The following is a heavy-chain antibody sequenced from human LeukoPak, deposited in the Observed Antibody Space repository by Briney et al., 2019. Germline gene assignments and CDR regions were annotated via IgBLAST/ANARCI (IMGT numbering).Heavy chain of an antibody. CDR2: IRYDGSNK. CDR1: GFTFSSYG. CDR3: AKDRYSSSWYAGYYFDY. D-gene: IGHD6-13*01. Sequence: GGSLRLSCAASGFTFSSYGMHWVRQAPGKGLKWVAFIRYDGSNKYYADSVKGRFTISRDNSKNTLYLQMNSLRAEDTAVYYCAKDRYSSSWYAGYYFDYWGQGTLVTVSS. V-gene: IGHV3-30*02. J-gene: IGHJ4*02.